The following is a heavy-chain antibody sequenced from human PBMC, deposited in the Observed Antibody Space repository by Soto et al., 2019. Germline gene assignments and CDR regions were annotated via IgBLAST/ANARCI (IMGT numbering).Heavy chain of an antibody. CDR1: GFTFSSYA. Sequence: EVQLLESGGGLVQPGGSLRLSCAASGFTFSSYAMSWVRQAPGKGLEWVSAISGSGGSTYYADSVKGRFTISRDNSKNTLYLQMNSLRAEDTAVYYCAKVYYDILTGYPSPWYYYGMDVWGQGTTVTVSS. CDR2: ISGSGGST. D-gene: IGHD3-9*01. CDR3: AKVYYDILTGYPSPWYYYGMDV. V-gene: IGHV3-23*01. J-gene: IGHJ6*02.